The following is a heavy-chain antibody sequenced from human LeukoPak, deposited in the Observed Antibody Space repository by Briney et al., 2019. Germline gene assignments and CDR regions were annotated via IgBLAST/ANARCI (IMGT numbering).Heavy chain of an antibody. D-gene: IGHD6-13*01. CDR3: ARDMGIAAAEDAFDI. Sequence: SETLSLTCAVYGGSFSGYYWSWIRQHPGKGLEWIGYIYYSGSTYYNPSLKSRVTISVDTSKNQFSLKLSSVTAADTAVYYCARDMGIAAAEDAFDIWGQGTMVTVSS. CDR1: GGSFSGYY. V-gene: IGHV4-31*11. J-gene: IGHJ3*02. CDR2: IYYSGST.